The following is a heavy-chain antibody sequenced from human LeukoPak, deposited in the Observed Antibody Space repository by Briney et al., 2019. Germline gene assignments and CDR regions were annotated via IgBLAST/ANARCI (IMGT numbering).Heavy chain of an antibody. CDR1: GFTFSSYW. Sequence: RGSLRLSCAASGFTFSSYWMHWVRRAPGKGLVWVSRINSDGSSTSYADSVKGRFTISRDTAKNTLYLQMNSLRAEDTAVYYCARARRSGGEDLDYWGQGTLVTVSS. V-gene: IGHV3-74*01. D-gene: IGHD3-10*01. CDR2: INSDGSST. CDR3: ARARRSGGEDLDY. J-gene: IGHJ4*02.